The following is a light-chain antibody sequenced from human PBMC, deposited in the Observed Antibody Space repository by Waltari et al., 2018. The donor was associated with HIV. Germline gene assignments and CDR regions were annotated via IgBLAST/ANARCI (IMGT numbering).Light chain of an antibody. Sequence: EIVLTQSPGTLALSPGDRATLACRASQSVSSSYLAWYQQKPGQGPSLLIYGASSRATGIPDRVSGSGSGTDFTLTISRVEPEDFAVYYCQQYGSSPLTFGGGTKVEIK. CDR3: QQYGSSPLT. V-gene: IGKV3-20*01. CDR2: GAS. CDR1: QSVSSSY. J-gene: IGKJ4*01.